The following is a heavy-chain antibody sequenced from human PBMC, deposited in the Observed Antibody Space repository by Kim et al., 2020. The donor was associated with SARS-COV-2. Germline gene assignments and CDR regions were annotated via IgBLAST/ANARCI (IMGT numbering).Heavy chain of an antibody. Sequence: GGSLRLSCAASGFIFSNYGMHWVRQAPGKGLEWVGIIWYDGSIKYYADSVKGRFTISRDNSKNILYLQMNSLSAEDTAVYYCKRDQWYKNGPEPSEYWGQGTLVTVSS. J-gene: IGHJ4*02. CDR2: IWYDGSIK. V-gene: IGHV3-33*01. CDR1: GFIFSNYG. CDR3: KRDQWYKNGPEPSEY. D-gene: IGHD1-1*01.